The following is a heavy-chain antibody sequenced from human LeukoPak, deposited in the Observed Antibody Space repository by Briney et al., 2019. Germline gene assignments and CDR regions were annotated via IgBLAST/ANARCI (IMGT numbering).Heavy chain of an antibody. V-gene: IGHV1-46*01. J-gene: IGHJ4*02. CDR3: ARDQEGFDY. CDR2: IYPRDGST. CDR1: GYTFTSNY. Sequence: ASVKVSCKASGYTFTSNYIHWVRQAPGQGLEWMGMIYPRDGSTSYAQKFQGRVTVTRDTSTSTVHMELSGLRSEDTAVYYCARDQEGFDYWGQGTLVTVYS.